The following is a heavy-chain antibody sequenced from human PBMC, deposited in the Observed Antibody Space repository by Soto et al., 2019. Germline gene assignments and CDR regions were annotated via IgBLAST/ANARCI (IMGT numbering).Heavy chain of an antibody. CDR1: GYTFTSYG. Sequence: QAQLVQSGGEVKKPGASVKVSCRASGYTFTSYGYAWVRQAPGQGLEWMGWISAYNGDTNYAQKFQDRVSLTTDLSRTTAYMELRMLGTDDTAVYYCARSGAYCTSLTCLFDSFWGLGTLVTVSS. D-gene: IGHD2-8*01. CDR2: ISAYNGDT. V-gene: IGHV1-18*01. J-gene: IGHJ4*02. CDR3: ARSGAYCTSLTCLFDSF.